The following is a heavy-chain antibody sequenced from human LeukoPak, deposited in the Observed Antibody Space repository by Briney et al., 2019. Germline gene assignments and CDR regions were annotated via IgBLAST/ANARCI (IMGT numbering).Heavy chain of an antibody. CDR3: ARGHGAFDT. CDR2: INHSGST. CDR1: GGSFSGYY. Sequence: SETLSLTXAVYGGSFSGYYWSWIRQPPGKGLEWIGEINHSGSTNYNPSLKSRVTISVDTSKNQFSLKLSSVTAADTAVYYCARGHGAFDTWGQGTMVIVSS. J-gene: IGHJ3*02. V-gene: IGHV4-34*01.